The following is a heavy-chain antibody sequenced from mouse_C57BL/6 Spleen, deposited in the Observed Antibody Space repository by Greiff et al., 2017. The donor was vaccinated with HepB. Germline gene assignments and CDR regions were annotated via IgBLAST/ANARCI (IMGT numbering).Heavy chain of an antibody. Sequence: DVKLVESGGGLVKPGGSLKLSCAASGFTFSDYGMHWVRQAPEKGLEWVAYISSGSSTIYYADTVKGRFTISRDNAKNTLFLQMTSLRSEDTAMYYCARPGGSAWFAYWGQGTLVTVSA. J-gene: IGHJ3*01. V-gene: IGHV5-17*01. CDR2: ISSGSSTI. CDR1: GFTFSDYG. CDR3: ARPGGSAWFAY.